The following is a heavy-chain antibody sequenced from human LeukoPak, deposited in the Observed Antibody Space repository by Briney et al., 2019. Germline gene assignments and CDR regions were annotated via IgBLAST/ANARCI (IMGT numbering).Heavy chain of an antibody. Sequence: GGSLRLSCAASGFTFRNGWMIWVRQAPGKGLEWVGLIKSQAGGGATSYAAPVKGRFTISRNDSIHTVYLQMNSLKTEDTAVYYYATDLGVLPWGQGTLVTVSS. D-gene: IGHD2-8*01. CDR1: GFTFRNGW. V-gene: IGHV3-15*01. CDR3: ATDLGVLP. J-gene: IGHJ5*02. CDR2: IKSQAGGGAT.